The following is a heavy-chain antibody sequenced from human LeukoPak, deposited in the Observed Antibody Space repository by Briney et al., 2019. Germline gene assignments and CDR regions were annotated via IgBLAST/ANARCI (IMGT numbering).Heavy chain of an antibody. CDR2: IYTSGST. CDR1: GGSISSYY. Sequence: SATLSLTCTVSGGSISSYYWSWIRQPAGKGLEWIGRIYTSGSTNYNPSLKSRVTMSVDTYKNLFSLKLSSVTAADTAVYYCAREFVVVPAAIGSSPYYYGMDVWGQGTTVTVSS. D-gene: IGHD2-2*01. CDR3: AREFVVVPAAIGSSPYYYGMDV. V-gene: IGHV4-4*07. J-gene: IGHJ6*02.